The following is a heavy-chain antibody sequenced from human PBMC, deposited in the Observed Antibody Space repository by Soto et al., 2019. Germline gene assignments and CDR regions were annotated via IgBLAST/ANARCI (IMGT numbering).Heavy chain of an antibody. CDR3: ARGSQGSSGWCSADY. Sequence: GASVKVSCKASGYTFTSYYMHWVRQAPGLGLEWMGVINPIGGITSYAQMFQVRVTMTTDASTSTVYMELSNLRSDDTAVYYCARGSQGSSGWCSADYWGQGTPVTVSS. D-gene: IGHD6-19*01. CDR2: INPIGGIT. CDR1: GYTFTSYY. J-gene: IGHJ4*02. V-gene: IGHV1-46*01.